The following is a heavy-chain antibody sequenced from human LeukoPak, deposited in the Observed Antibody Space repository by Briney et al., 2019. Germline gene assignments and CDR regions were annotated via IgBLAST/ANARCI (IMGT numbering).Heavy chain of an antibody. CDR3: ARSPMYYYDGTGYGGWYFDY. CDR1: GFTFSSYA. J-gene: IGHJ4*02. D-gene: IGHD3-22*01. Sequence: GGSLRLSCAASGFTFSSYAMSWVRQAPGKGLEWVSAISGSGGSTYYADSVKGRFTISRDNSKNTLYLQMNSLRAEDTAVYYCARSPMYYYDGTGYGGWYFDYWGQGTLVTASS. CDR2: ISGSGGST. V-gene: IGHV3-23*01.